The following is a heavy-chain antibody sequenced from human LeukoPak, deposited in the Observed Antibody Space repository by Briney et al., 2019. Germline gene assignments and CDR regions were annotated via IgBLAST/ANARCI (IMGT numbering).Heavy chain of an antibody. Sequence: GGSLRLSCAASGFTFSSYGMHWDRQAPGKGLEWVAFIRYDGSNKYYADSVKGRFTISRDNSKNTLYLQMNSLRAEDTAVYYCAKGPRYSGSYYSWFDPWGQGTLVTVSS. J-gene: IGHJ5*02. CDR2: IRYDGSNK. CDR1: GFTFSSYG. D-gene: IGHD1-26*01. V-gene: IGHV3-30*02. CDR3: AKGPRYSGSYYSWFDP.